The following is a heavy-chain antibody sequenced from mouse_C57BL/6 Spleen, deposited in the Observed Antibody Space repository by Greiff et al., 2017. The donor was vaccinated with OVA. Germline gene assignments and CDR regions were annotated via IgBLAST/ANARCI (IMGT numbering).Heavy chain of an antibody. V-gene: IGHV5-6*01. D-gene: IGHD1-1*01. CDR3: ARGSTTVVATD. Sequence: EVQLVESGGDLVKPGGSLKLSCAASGFTFSSYGMSWVRQTPDKRLEWVATISSGGSYTYYPDSVKGRFTISRDNAKNTLYLQMSSLKSEDTAMYYCARGSTTVVATDWGQGTLITVSA. CDR2: ISSGGSYT. J-gene: IGHJ3*01. CDR1: GFTFSSYG.